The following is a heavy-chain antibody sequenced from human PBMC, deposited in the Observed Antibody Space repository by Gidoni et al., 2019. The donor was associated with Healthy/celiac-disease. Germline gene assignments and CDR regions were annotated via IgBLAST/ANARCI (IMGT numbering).Heavy chain of an antibody. CDR2: MSYDGSNK. J-gene: IGHJ4*02. D-gene: IGHD6-13*01. Sequence: QVQLVESGGGVVQPGRSLRLSCAASGFTFSSYGMHWVRQAPGKGLEWVAVMSYDGSNKYYADSVKGRFTISRDNSKNTLYLQMNSLRAEDTAVYYCAKVPNSSSWYMYYWGQGTLVTVSS. V-gene: IGHV3-30*18. CDR3: AKVPNSSSWYMYY. CDR1: GFTFSSYG.